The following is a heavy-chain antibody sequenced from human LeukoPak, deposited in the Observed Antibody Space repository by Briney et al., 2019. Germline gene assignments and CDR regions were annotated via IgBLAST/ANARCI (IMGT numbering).Heavy chain of an antibody. CDR2: IKQDGSEK. CDR3: ARGPRYYDILTGYPRLYYFDY. J-gene: IGHJ4*02. D-gene: IGHD3-9*01. Sequence: GRSLRLTCAASGFIFTNYWMSWVRQAPGKGLEWVANIKQDGSEKYYLDSVKGRFTISRDSTKNSLYLHMNSLRAEDTAVYYCARGPRYYDILTGYPRLYYFDYWGQGTLVTVSS. V-gene: IGHV3-7*01. CDR1: GFIFTNYW.